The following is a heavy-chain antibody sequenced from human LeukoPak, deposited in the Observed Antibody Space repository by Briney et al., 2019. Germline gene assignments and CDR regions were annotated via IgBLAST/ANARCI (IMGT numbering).Heavy chain of an antibody. V-gene: IGHV3-48*04. D-gene: IGHD3-9*01. J-gene: IGHJ6*02. CDR1: GFTFSSYS. CDR3: ARDGIPLTGSFYGMDV. CDR2: ISSSCSTI. Sequence: GGSLRLSCAASGFTFSSYSMNWVRQAPGKGLEWVSYISSSCSTIYYADSVKGRFTISRDNAKNSLYLQINSLRAEDTAVYYCARDGIPLTGSFYGMDVLGQGTTVTVSS.